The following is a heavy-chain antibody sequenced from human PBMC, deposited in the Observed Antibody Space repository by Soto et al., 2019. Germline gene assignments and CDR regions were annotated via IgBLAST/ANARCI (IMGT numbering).Heavy chain of an antibody. CDR2: IYHRGST. J-gene: IGHJ4*02. V-gene: IGHV4-30-2*01. CDR1: GGSISKTGYS. D-gene: IGHD4-17*01. CDR3: ASAVTTGPFFDF. Sequence: QLHLQESGSGLVKPSQTLSLTCAVSGGSISKTGYSWSWIRQPPRKGLEWSGYIYHRGSTYYNPSIKSRGILSVDRATNRLSLTLRSVTASDKAVYSCASAVTTGPFFDFWGQGTRVTVPS.